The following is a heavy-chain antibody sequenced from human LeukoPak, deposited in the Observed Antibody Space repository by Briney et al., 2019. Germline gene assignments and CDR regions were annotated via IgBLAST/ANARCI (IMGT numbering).Heavy chain of an antibody. V-gene: IGHV3-23*01. CDR2: ISGSGVTT. CDR1: GFPFTSYA. J-gene: IGHJ4*02. CDR3: ARDCVAVAGTIDY. Sequence: GGSLRLSCAASGFPFTSYAMTWVRQAPGKGLEWVSAISGSGVTTYFADSVKGRFTISRDNSKNTLYLQMNSLRAEDTAVYYCARDCVAVAGTIDYWGQGTLVTVSS. D-gene: IGHD6-19*01.